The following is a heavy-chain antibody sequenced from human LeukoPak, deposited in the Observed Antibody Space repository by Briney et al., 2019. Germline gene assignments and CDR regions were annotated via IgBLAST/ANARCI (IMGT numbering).Heavy chain of an antibody. J-gene: IGHJ5*02. CDR2: IFPIFGTA. V-gene: IGHV1-69*13. D-gene: IGHD3-10*01. CDR3: ARVPRLLWFGELLDWFDP. CDR1: GGTFSSYA. Sequence: GASVKVSCKASGGTFSSYAISWVRQAPGQGLEWMGGIFPIFGTANYAQKFQGRVTITADESTSTAYMELSSLRSDDTAVYYCARVPRLLWFGELLDWFDPWGQGTLVTVSS.